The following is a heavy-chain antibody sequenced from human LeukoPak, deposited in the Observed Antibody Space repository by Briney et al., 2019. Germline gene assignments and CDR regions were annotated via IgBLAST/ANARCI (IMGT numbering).Heavy chain of an antibody. CDR1: GFTFTTSA. Sequence: SVKVSCKASGFTFTTSAVQWVRQDRGQRLEWIGWIVVGSGTTNSAQKLQERVTINRDMSTSTAYMELSSLSSEDTAVYYCAADLSGESDAFDIWGQGTLVTVSS. D-gene: IGHD7-27*01. V-gene: IGHV1-58*01. CDR3: AADLSGESDAFDI. J-gene: IGHJ3*02. CDR2: IVVGSGTT.